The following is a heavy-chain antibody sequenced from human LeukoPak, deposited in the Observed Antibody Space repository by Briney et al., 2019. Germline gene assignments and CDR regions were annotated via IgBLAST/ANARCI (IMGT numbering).Heavy chain of an antibody. CDR3: LPLLSRPYVEDGFDI. CDR1: GFTFSDSY. J-gene: IGHJ3*02. CDR2: ISSSSSYT. V-gene: IGHV3-11*06. D-gene: IGHD2/OR15-2a*01. Sequence: PGGSLRLSCTAPGFTFSDSYMSWIRQAPGKGLGWVSYISSSSSYTKYDDSVKGRFTISRDNARNSLYLQMNSLRAEDTAVYYCLPLLSRPYVEDGFDIWGQGTMVTVSS.